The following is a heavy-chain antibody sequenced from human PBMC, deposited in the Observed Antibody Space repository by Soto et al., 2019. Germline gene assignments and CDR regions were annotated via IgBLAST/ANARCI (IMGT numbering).Heavy chain of an antibody. V-gene: IGHV3-7*01. CDR1: GFTFSSYW. CDR2: IKQDGSEK. J-gene: IGHJ4*02. Sequence: EVQVVESGGGLVQPGGSLRLSCAASGFTFSSYWMSWVRQAPGKGLEWVANIKQDGSEKYYVDSVKGRFTISRDNAKNSLYLQMNSLRAEDTAVYYCAREFDGVATTGDYWGQGTLVTVSS. CDR3: AREFDGVATTGDY. D-gene: IGHD5-12*01.